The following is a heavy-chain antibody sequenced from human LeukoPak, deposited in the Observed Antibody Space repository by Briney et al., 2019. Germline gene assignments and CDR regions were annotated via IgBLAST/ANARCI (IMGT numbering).Heavy chain of an antibody. CDR3: ARRDLITGTTDY. Sequence: SETLSLTCTVSGGSIRNYYWSWIRQPPGKGLEWIGYIYYSGSTNNNPSLKSRVTISVDTSKNQFSLKLSSVTAADTAVYYCARRDLITGTTDYWGQGILVTVSS. CDR1: GGSIRNYY. V-gene: IGHV4-59*01. J-gene: IGHJ4*02. D-gene: IGHD1-7*01. CDR2: IYYSGST.